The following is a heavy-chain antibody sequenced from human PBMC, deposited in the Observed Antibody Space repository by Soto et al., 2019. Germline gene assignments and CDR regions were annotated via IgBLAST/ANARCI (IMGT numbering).Heavy chain of an antibody. CDR2: IWWHGRVI. J-gene: IGHJ4*02. Sequence: QVQVVESGGGVVQPGRSLRLSCTASGFSFSDYVMHWVRQPPGKGLEWVAVIWWHGRVIFYEGSVKGRFTISRDNSKNTLYLQMNSLRVEDTAVYYCARDQGGQSGNFIFDNWGQGTLVTVSS. CDR1: GFSFSDYV. CDR3: ARDQGGQSGNFIFDN. V-gene: IGHV3-33*01. D-gene: IGHD1-26*01.